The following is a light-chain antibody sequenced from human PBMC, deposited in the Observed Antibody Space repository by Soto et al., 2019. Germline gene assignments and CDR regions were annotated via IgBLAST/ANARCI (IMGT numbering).Light chain of an antibody. J-gene: IGLJ1*01. CDR1: SSDIGGYKY. V-gene: IGLV2-14*01. CDR2: DVS. Sequence: QSALTQPASVSGSPGQSITISCTGTSSDIGGYKYVSWYQQKPDKAPKLMIYDVSYRPSGVSDRFSGSKSGNTASLTISGLQAEDEADYYCSSYTSINTHVFGAGTKGTVL. CDR3: SSYTSINTHV.